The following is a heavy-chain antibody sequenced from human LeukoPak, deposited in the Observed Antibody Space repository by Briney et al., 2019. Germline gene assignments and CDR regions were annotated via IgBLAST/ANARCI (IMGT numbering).Heavy chain of an antibody. V-gene: IGHV3-33*01. CDR3: AREDYYGSGSSAHDY. Sequence: PGGSLRLSCAASGFTFSFYGIHWVRQAPGKGLEWVAVMYSDLINKYYADSVKGRFTVSRDNSKNTVYLQMNSLRAEDTAVYYCAREDYYGSGSSAHDYWGQGALVTVSS. CDR1: GFTFSFYG. D-gene: IGHD3-10*01. CDR2: MYSDLINK. J-gene: IGHJ4*02.